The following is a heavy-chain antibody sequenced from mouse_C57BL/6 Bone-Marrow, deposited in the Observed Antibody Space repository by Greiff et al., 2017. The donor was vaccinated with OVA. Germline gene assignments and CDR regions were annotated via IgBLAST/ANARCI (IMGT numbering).Heavy chain of an antibody. J-gene: IGHJ2*01. CDR1: AVDFSRYW. CDR3: AREVLRSLDY. Sequence: PAPAVDFSRYWMSWVRRAPGKGLEWIGEINPDSSTINYAPSLKDKFIISRDNAKNTLYLQMSKVRSEDTALYYCAREVLRSLDYWGQGTTLTVSS. D-gene: IGHD1-1*01. CDR2: INPDSSTI. V-gene: IGHV4-1*01.